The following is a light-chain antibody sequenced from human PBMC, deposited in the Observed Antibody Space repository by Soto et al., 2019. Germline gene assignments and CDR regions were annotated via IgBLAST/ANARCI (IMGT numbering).Light chain of an antibody. CDR2: DAS. V-gene: IGKV1-33*01. Sequence: DIQMTQSPSSLSASVGDRVTITCQASQDISNYLNWYQQKPGKAPKLLIYDASNLETGVPSRFSGSGSGTDFTFTISSLQPEDIATYYCQQYDNLATWTFGQGTKVEIK. CDR3: QQYDNLATWT. CDR1: QDISNY. J-gene: IGKJ1*01.